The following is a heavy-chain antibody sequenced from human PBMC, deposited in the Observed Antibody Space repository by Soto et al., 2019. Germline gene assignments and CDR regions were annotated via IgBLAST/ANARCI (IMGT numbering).Heavy chain of an antibody. Sequence: VPLVESGGGLVTPGGSLRLSCAASGFTFSRYSMHWVRQAPGKGLEWVSSISSSSSYIYYADSVKGRFTISRDNAKNSLYLQMNSLRAEDTAVYYCARDRTKYYYYGMDVWGQGTTVTVSS. CDR1: GFTFSRYS. J-gene: IGHJ6*02. V-gene: IGHV3-21*01. CDR3: ARDRTKYYYYGMDV. CDR2: ISSSSSYI.